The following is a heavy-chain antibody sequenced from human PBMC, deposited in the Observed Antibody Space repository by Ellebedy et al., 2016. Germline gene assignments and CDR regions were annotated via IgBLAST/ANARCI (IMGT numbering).Heavy chain of an antibody. V-gene: IGHV1-2*02. CDR3: ARDPPLLWFGEHPFDY. CDR1: GFTFSSYA. CDR2: INPNSGGT. D-gene: IGHD3-10*01. Sequence: GESLKISXAASGFTFSSYAMHWVRQAPGQGLEWMGWINPNSGGTNYAQKFQGRVTMTRDTSISTAYMELSRLRSDDTAVYYCARDPPLLWFGEHPFDYWGQGTLVTVSS. J-gene: IGHJ4*02.